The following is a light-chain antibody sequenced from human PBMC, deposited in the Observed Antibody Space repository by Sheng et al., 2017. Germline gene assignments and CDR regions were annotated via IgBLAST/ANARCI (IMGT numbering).Light chain of an antibody. Sequence: DIVLTQSPGTLSLSPGERATLSCRASQSISSSYLAWYQQKPGQTPRVLIYGASARATGIPDRFSGSGSGTDFTLTISRLEPEDFAVYFCQQYGSSPRVTFGPGTKVEIK. V-gene: IGKV3-20*01. CDR1: QSISSSY. CDR3: QQYGSSPRVT. J-gene: IGKJ3*01. CDR2: GAS.